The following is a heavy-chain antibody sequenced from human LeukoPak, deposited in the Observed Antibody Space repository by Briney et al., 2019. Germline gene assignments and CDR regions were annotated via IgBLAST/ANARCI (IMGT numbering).Heavy chain of an antibody. V-gene: IGHV4-31*03. D-gene: IGHD3-22*01. CDR1: GGSINNGGYY. CDR2: IYYSGSS. CDR3: ARENESRGQLPIAYYFDN. Sequence: ASETLSLTCTVSGGSINNGGYYWSWIRQHPGKGLEWIGYIYYSGSSYYNPSLKSRVTISVDTSNNQFSLKLTSVTAADTAMYYCARENESRGQLPIAYYFDNWGQGTLVTVAS. J-gene: IGHJ4*02.